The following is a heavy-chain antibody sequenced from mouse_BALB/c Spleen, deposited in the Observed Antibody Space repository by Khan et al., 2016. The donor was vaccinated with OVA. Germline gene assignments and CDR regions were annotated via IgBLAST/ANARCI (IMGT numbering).Heavy chain of an antibody. CDR3: ARYGSSLHYAMDY. Sequence: VQLQQSGPELVKPGASVKMSCKASEYTFTNYVMHWVKQKPGQGLEWIGYINPYNDGTKYNEKLKGKATLTSDKSSSTDYMELSSLTYEASTVYCCARYGSSLHYAMDYCLQGTSCTVSS. V-gene: IGHV1S136*01. J-gene: IGHJ4*01. CDR1: EYTFTNYV. CDR2: INPYNDGT. D-gene: IGHD1-1*01.